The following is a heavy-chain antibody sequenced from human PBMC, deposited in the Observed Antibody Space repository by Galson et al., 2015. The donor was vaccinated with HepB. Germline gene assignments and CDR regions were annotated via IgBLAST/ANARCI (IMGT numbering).Heavy chain of an antibody. J-gene: IGHJ4*02. Sequence: SLRLSCAASGFTFSSYGMHWVRQAPGKGLEWVAVISYDGSNKYYADSVKGRFTISSDNSKNTPYLQMHSLRAEDTAVYYCARERRDRYNSYYFDYWGQGTLVTVSS. D-gene: IGHD5-24*01. CDR1: GFTFSSYG. CDR2: ISYDGSNK. V-gene: IGHV3-30*19. CDR3: ARERRDRYNSYYFDY.